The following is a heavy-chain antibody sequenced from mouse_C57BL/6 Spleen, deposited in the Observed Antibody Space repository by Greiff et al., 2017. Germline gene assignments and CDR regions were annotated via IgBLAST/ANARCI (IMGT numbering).Heavy chain of an antibody. J-gene: IGHJ4*01. CDR2: IYPGDGDT. CDR3: ARFASPGAMDY. Sequence: QVQLQQSGPELVKPGASVKISCKASGYAFSSSWMNWVKQRPGKGLEWIGRIYPGDGDTNYNGKFKGKATLTADKSSSTAYMQLSSLTSEDSAVYFCARFASPGAMDYWGQGTSVTVSS. CDR1: GYAFSSSW. D-gene: IGHD3-1*01. V-gene: IGHV1-82*01.